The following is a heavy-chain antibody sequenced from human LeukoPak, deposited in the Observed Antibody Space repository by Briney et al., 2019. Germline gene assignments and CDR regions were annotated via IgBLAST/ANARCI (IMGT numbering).Heavy chain of an antibody. CDR2: IYHSGST. Sequence: SETLSLTCAVSGGSISSSNWWSWVRQPPGKGLEWIGEIYHSGSTNYNPSLKSRVTISVDKSKNQFSLKLSSVTAADTAVYYCARWVVGATRDYFDYWGQGTLVTVSS. CDR1: GGSISSSNW. J-gene: IGHJ4*02. V-gene: IGHV4-4*02. D-gene: IGHD1-26*01. CDR3: ARWVVGATRDYFDY.